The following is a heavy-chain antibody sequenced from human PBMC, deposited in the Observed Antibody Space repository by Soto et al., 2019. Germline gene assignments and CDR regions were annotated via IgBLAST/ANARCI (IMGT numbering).Heavy chain of an antibody. V-gene: IGHV1-3*01. J-gene: IGHJ6*03. CDR3: ARDDLDNYYYYYMDV. CDR1: GYTFTSYA. CDR2: INAGNGNT. Sequence: GASLKVSCKASGYTFTSYAMHWVRQAPGQRLEWMGWINAGNGNTKYSQKFQGRVTITRDTSASTAYMELSSLRSEDTAVYYCARDDLDNYYYYYMDVWGKGTTVTVSS.